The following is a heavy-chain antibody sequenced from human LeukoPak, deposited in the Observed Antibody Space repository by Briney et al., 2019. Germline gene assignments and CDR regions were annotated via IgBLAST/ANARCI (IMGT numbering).Heavy chain of an antibody. CDR3: ARGDTTMVRGVGRYFDY. J-gene: IGHJ4*02. CDR2: ISSSGSTI. V-gene: IGHV3-48*03. CDR1: GFTFSSYE. D-gene: IGHD3-10*01. Sequence: GGSLRLSCAASGFTFSSYEMNWVRQAPGKGLEWVSYISSSGSTIYYADSVKGRFTISRDNAKNSLYLQMNSLRAEDTAVYYCARGDTTMVRGVGRYFDYWGQGTLVTVSS.